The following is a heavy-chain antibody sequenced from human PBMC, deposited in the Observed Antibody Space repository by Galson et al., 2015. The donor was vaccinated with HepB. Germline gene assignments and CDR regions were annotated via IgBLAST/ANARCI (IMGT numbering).Heavy chain of an antibody. V-gene: IGHV4-39*01. CDR1: GSSISSSNYY. CDR3: ASGRRDGYRHFDY. D-gene: IGHD5-24*01. CDR2: NFYSGST. J-gene: IGHJ4*02. Sequence: SETLSLTCTVSGSSISSSNYYWGWIRQPPGKGLEWIGSNFYSGSTYYNPSLKGRVTISVETSKNQLSLKVNSVTAADTAFYYCASGRRDGYRHFDYWGRGTLVTVSS.